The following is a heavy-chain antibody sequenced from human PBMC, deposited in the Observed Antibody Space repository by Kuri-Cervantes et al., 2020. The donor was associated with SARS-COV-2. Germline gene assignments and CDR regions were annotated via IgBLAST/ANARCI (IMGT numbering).Heavy chain of an antibody. V-gene: IGHV4-59*12. CDR3: ARRRFGDFYYGMDV. Sequence: SETLSLTCTVSGGSISSYYWSWIRQPPGKGLEWIGYIYYSGSTNYNPSLKSRVTISVDTSKNQFSLKLSSVTAADTAVYYCARRRFGDFYYGMDVWGQGTTVTVSS. J-gene: IGHJ6*02. CDR1: GGSISSYY. CDR2: IYYSGST. D-gene: IGHD3-10*01.